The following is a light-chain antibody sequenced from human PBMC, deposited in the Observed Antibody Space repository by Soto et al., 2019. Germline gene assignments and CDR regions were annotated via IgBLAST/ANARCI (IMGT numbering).Light chain of an antibody. CDR1: QGISSY. Sequence: DIQLTQSPSFLSASVGDRATITCRASQGISSYLAWYQQKPGKAPKLLIYAASTLQSGVPSRFSGSGSGTDFTLTISRLEPEDFAVYYCQHYITSLTTFGQGTKVDIK. J-gene: IGKJ1*01. CDR2: AAS. V-gene: IGKV1-9*01. CDR3: QHYITSLTT.